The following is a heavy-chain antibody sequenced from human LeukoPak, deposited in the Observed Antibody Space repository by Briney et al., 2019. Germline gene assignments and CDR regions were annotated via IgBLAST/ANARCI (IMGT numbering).Heavy chain of an antibody. V-gene: IGHV4-34*01. CDR1: GGSFSGYY. Sequence: SETLSLTCAVYGGSFSGYYWSWIRQPPGKGLEWIREINHSGSTNYNPSLKSRVTISVDTSKNQFSLKLSSVTAADTAVYYCARGGGSRRIITMVLGARRDAFDIWGQGTMVTVSS. CDR3: ARGGGSRRIITMVLGARRDAFDI. J-gene: IGHJ3*02. CDR2: INHSGST. D-gene: IGHD3-10*01.